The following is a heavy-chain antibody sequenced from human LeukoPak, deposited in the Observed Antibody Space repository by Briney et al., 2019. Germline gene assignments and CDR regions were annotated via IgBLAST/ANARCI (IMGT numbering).Heavy chain of an antibody. Sequence: PGGSLRLSCAASGFTFSSHWMHWVRQAPGKGLVWVSRINSDGSITTYADSAQGRFTISRDNVKNTLYLQMNSLRVEDTAVYYCARDYNWNPPDYWGQGTLVTVSS. D-gene: IGHD1-1*01. CDR3: ARDYNWNPPDY. CDR1: GFTFSSHW. V-gene: IGHV3-74*01. J-gene: IGHJ4*02. CDR2: INSDGSIT.